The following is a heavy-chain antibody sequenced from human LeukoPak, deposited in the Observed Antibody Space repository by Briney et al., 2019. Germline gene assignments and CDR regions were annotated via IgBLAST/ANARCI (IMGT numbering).Heavy chain of an antibody. CDR1: GYSISSGYY. CDR3: ARGYSYGPYYFDY. J-gene: IGHJ4*02. D-gene: IGHD5-18*01. Sequence: SETLSLTCTVSGYSISSGYYWGWIRQPPGKGLEWIGSIYHSGSTYYNPSLKSRVTISVDTSKNQFSLKLSSVTAADTAVYYCARGYSYGPYYFDYWGQGTLVTVSS. CDR2: IYHSGST. V-gene: IGHV4-38-2*02.